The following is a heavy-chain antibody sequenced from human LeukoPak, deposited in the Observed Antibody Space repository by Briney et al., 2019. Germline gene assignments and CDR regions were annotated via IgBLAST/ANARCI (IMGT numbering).Heavy chain of an antibody. Sequence: GGSLRLSCVATGFSFSNNWMDWVRQAPGKGLEWVANIKRDGSEKNYVDSVKGRFTISRDNAKNSLYLEMNSLRAEHTAVYYCAKEGNWNQDYWGQGALVTVSS. CDR2: IKRDGSEK. CDR1: GFSFSNNW. V-gene: IGHV3-7*01. CDR3: AKEGNWNQDY. J-gene: IGHJ4*02. D-gene: IGHD1-1*01.